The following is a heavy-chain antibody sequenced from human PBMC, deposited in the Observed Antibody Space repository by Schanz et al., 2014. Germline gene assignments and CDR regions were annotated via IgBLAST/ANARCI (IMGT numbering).Heavy chain of an antibody. CDR1: GFIVSSTY. CDR2: TEGGGGT. CDR3: ARAQGVIRLYYGMDV. Sequence: VQLVECGGGLVQPGGSQRLSCAASGFIVSSTYMTWVRQAPGKGLEWVSGLTEGGGGTYYTDAVKGRFTISRDSSKNTLYLQMNSLRSDDAAVYYCARAQGVIRLYYGMDVWGQGTTVTVSS. J-gene: IGHJ6*02. V-gene: IGHV3-66*02. D-gene: IGHD3-10*01.